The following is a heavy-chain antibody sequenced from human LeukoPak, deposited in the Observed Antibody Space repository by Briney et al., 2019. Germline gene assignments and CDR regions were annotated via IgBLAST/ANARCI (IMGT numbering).Heavy chain of an antibody. CDR2: ISWNSGSI. D-gene: IGHD7-27*01. Sequence: GRSLRLSCAASGFTFDDYAMHWVRQAPGKGLEWVSGISWNSGSIGYADSVKGRFTISRDNAKNSLYLQMNSLRAEDTALYYCAKDETGYPNYYFDYWGQGTLVTVSS. CDR1: GFTFDDYA. V-gene: IGHV3-9*01. CDR3: AKDETGYPNYYFDY. J-gene: IGHJ4*02.